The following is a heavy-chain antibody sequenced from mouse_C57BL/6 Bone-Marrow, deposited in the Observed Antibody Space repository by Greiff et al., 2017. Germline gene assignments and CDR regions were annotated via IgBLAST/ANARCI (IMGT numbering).Heavy chain of an antibody. V-gene: IGHV14-1*01. CDR2: IDPEDGDT. CDR3: TTGYYGTPYWYFDV. Sequence: VQLQQSGAELVRPGASVKLSCTASGFNIKDYYMHWVKQRPEQGLEWIGRIDPEDGDTEYAPKFQGKATMTADTSSNTAYLQLSSLTSEDNAVDYCTTGYYGTPYWYFDVWGTGTTGTVAS. J-gene: IGHJ1*03. CDR1: GFNIKDYY. D-gene: IGHD1-1*01.